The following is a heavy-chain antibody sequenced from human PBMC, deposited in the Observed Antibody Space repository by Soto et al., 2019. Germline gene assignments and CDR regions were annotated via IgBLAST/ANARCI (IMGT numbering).Heavy chain of an antibody. CDR1: GGTFSSYA. V-gene: IGHV1-69*13. J-gene: IGHJ5*02. CDR3: ARGGLLGFRDSHPWFDP. D-gene: IGHD2-15*01. Sequence: VASVKVSCKASGGTFSSYAISWVRQAPGQGLEWMGGIIPIFGTANYAQKFQGRVTITADESTSTAYMELSSLRSEDTAVYYCARGGLLGFRDSHPWFDPWGQGTLVTVSS. CDR2: IIPIFGTA.